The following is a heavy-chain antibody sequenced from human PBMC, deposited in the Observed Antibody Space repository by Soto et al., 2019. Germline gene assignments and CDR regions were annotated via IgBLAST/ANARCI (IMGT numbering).Heavy chain of an antibody. Sequence: SETLSLTCTVSGGSISSGGYYWSWIRQHPGKGLEWIGHISYSGSTYYNPSLKSRVNISVDTSKNQFSLKLSSVTAADTAVYYCARDRGGVASNWFDPWGQGTLVTVSS. J-gene: IGHJ5*02. CDR2: ISYSGST. CDR1: GGSISSGGYY. V-gene: IGHV4-31*03. D-gene: IGHD3-10*01. CDR3: ARDRGGVASNWFDP.